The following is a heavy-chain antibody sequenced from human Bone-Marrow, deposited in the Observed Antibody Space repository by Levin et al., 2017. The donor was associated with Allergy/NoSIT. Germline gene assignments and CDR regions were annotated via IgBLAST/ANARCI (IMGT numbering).Heavy chain of an antibody. J-gene: IGHJ4*02. CDR3: ARLVEYSSSSYTATPAPFDY. V-gene: IGHV7-4-1*02. CDR1: GYTFTSYA. Sequence: ASVKVSCKASGYTFTSYAMNWVRQAPGQGLEWMGWINTNTGNPTYAQGFTGRFVFSLDTSVSTAYLQISSLKAEDTAVYYCARLVEYSSSSYTATPAPFDYWGQGTLVTVSS. D-gene: IGHD6-6*01. CDR2: INTNTGNP.